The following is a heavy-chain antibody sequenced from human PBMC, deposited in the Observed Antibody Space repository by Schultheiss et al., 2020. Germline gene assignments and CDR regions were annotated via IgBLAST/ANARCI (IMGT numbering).Heavy chain of an antibody. V-gene: IGHV3-23*01. CDR1: GFTFSNYA. CDR3: ARDQYYYDSSGYFLLDY. Sequence: GESLKISCAASGFTFSNYAMTWVRQAPGKGLEWVSAITSGGSNTFYADSVKGRFTISRDNSKNTLHLQMNSLRAEDTAVYYCARDQYYYDSSGYFLLDYWGQGTLVTVSS. D-gene: IGHD3-22*01. CDR2: ITSGGSNT. J-gene: IGHJ4*02.